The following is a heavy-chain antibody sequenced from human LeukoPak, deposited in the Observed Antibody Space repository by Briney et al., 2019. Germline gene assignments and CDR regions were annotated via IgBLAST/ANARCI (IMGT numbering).Heavy chain of an antibody. J-gene: IGHJ5*02. CDR3: ARHSLHNWFDP. V-gene: IGHV5-51*01. CDR2: IYPGDSDT. CDR1: GYSFTSYW. Sequence: GESLKISCQASGYSFTSYWIGWVRQMPGKGLEWMGIIYPGDSDTRYSPSFQGQVTISADKSISTAYLQWSSLKASDSAMYYCARHSLHNWFDPWGQGTLVTASS. D-gene: IGHD2-21*01.